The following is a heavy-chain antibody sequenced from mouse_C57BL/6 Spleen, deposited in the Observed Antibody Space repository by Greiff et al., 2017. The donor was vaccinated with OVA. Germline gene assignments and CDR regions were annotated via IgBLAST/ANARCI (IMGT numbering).Heavy chain of an antibody. CDR1: GYTFTSYW. CDR3: ARTNYGSSPWFAY. CDR2: IYPGSGST. Sequence: VQLKQPGAELVKPGASVKMSCKASGYTFTSYWITWVKQRPGQGLEWIGDIYPGSGSTNYNEKFKSKATLTVDTPSSTAYMQLSSLTSEDSAVYYCARTNYGSSPWFAYWGQGTLVTVSA. V-gene: IGHV1-55*01. J-gene: IGHJ3*01. D-gene: IGHD1-1*01.